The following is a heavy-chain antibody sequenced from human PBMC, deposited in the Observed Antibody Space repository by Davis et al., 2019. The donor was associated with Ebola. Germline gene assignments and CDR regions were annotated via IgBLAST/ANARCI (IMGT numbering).Heavy chain of an antibody. D-gene: IGHD6-13*01. V-gene: IGHV1-2*06. Sequence: ASVKVSCKASGYTFTAYHMHWVRQAPGQGLEWRGRMNPLSGGTNYAQQFQGRVTMIRDTSISTAYMELSRLTYDDTAVYYCARLCSSSCPNDYWGQGTLVTVSS. J-gene: IGHJ4*02. CDR2: MNPLSGGT. CDR1: GYTFTAYH. CDR3: ARLCSSSCPNDY.